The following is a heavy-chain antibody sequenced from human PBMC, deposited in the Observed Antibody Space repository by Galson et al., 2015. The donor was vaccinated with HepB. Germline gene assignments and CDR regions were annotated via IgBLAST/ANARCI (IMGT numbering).Heavy chain of an antibody. Sequence: SLRLSCAASGFTVSSNDMSWVRQAPGKGLEWVSVIYSGGSTYYADSVKGRFTISRDNSKNTLYLQMNSLRAEDTAVYYCARAFSGVGAFDIWGQGTMVTVSS. CDR1: GFTVSSND. V-gene: IGHV3-53*01. CDR3: ARAFSGVGAFDI. CDR2: IYSGGST. J-gene: IGHJ3*02. D-gene: IGHD3-10*01.